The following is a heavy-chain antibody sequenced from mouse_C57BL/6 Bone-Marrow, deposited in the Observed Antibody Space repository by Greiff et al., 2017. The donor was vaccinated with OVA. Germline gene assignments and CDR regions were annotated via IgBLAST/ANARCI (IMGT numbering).Heavy chain of an antibody. V-gene: IGHV1-81*01. D-gene: IGHD2-4*01. J-gene: IGHJ3*01. CDR3: ARDYWGLQFAY. CDR2: IYPRSGNT. Sequence: VQLQQSGSELARPGASVKLSCKASGYTFTSYGISWVKQRTGQGLEWIGEIYPRSGNTYYNEKFKGKATLTADKSSSTAYMELRSLTSEDSAVYYCARDYWGLQFAYWGQGTLVTVSA. CDR1: GYTFTSYG.